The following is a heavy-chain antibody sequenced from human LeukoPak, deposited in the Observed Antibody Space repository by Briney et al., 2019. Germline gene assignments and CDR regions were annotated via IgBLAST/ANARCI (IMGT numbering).Heavy chain of an antibody. Sequence: SETLSLTCTVSGGSISSYYWSWIRQPPGKGLEWIGYIYYSGSTYYNPSLKSRVTISVDTSKNQFSLKLSSVTAADTAVYYCARNRVTIYGDYYYYYGMDVWGQGTTVTVSS. CDR2: IYYSGST. CDR1: GGSISSYY. CDR3: ARNRVTIYGDYYYYYGMDV. D-gene: IGHD3-3*01. V-gene: IGHV4-59*06. J-gene: IGHJ6*02.